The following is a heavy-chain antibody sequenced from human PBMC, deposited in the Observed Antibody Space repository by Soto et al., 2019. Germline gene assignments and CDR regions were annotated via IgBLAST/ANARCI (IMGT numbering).Heavy chain of an antibody. V-gene: IGHV1-18*01. CDR2: ISAYNGNT. D-gene: IGHD3-16*02. J-gene: IGHJ6*04. CDR1: GYTFTSYG. Sequence: QVQLVQSGAEVKKPGASVKVSCKASGYTFTSYGISWVRQAPGQGLEWMGWISAYNGNTNYAQKLQGRVTMTTDTSTSTGYRELRSLRSDETAVYYCARGGASWGSYLQLDVWGKGTTVTVSS. CDR3: ARGGASWGSYLQLDV.